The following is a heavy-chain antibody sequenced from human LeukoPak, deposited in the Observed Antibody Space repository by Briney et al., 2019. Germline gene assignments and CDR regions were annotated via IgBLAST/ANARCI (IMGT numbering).Heavy chain of an antibody. CDR2: ISSSSSYT. CDR3: AKSWFGDSYGIDV. Sequence: PGGSLRLTCAASGFTFSDYYMSWIRQAPGKGLEGVSYISSSSSYTNYADSVKGRFTISRDNTKNSLYLQMNSLRAEDTAVYYCAKSWFGDSYGIDVWGKGTTVTVSS. V-gene: IGHV3-11*06. D-gene: IGHD3-10*01. J-gene: IGHJ6*04. CDR1: GFTFSDYY.